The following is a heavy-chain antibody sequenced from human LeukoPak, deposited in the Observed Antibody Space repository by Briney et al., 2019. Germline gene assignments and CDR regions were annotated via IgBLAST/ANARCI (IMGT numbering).Heavy chain of an antibody. V-gene: IGHV3-23*01. CDR1: GFTFSSYA. J-gene: IGHJ4*01. CDR2: ISGSGAST. CDR3: ARTTASGGSCYSCYFDY. Sequence: PGGSLRLSCAASGFTFSSYAMSWVRQAPGKGLEWVSAISGSGASTYYADSVKGRFTISRDNSKNTLYLQMNSLRAEDTAVYYCARTTASGGSCYSCYFDYWGHGTLVTVSS. D-gene: IGHD2-15*01.